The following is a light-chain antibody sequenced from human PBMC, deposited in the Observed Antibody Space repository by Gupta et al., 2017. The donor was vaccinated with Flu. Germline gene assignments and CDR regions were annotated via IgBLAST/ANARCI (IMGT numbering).Light chain of an antibody. CDR1: SSDVGSYNL. J-gene: IGLJ3*02. CDR3: CSYAASSPWV. Sequence: TSSDVGSYNLVSWYQQYPGKAPKLMIYEGSKRPSGVSNRFSGSKSDNTASLTISGLQAEDEADYYCCSYAASSPWVFGGGTKLTVL. V-gene: IGLV2-23*01. CDR2: EGS.